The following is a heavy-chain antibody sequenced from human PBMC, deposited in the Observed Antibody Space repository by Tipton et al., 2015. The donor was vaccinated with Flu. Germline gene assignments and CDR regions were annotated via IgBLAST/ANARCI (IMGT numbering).Heavy chain of an antibody. V-gene: IGHV1-2*02. CDR3: ARALGRITMVRGVILPPNY. D-gene: IGHD3-10*01. Sequence: QLVQSGAEVKKPGASVKVSCKASGYTFTGYYMHWVRQAPGQGLEWMGWINPNSGGTNYAQKFQGRVTMTRDTSISTAYMELSRLRSDDTAVYYCARALGRITMVRGVILPPNYWGQGTLVTVSS. CDR1: GYTFTGYY. CDR2: INPNSGGT. J-gene: IGHJ4*02.